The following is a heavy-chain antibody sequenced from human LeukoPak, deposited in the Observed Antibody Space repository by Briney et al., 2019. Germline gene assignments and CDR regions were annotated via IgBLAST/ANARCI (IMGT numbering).Heavy chain of an antibody. Sequence: GGSLRLSCAASGFTFSSYAMNWVRQAPGKGLEWVSSISSTGSYMSYADSVKGRFTISRDNAKNSLYLQVSSLKAEDTAVYYCARDVAAGAFDYWGQGTLVTVSS. CDR3: ARDVAAGAFDY. V-gene: IGHV3-21*01. CDR1: GFTFSSYA. J-gene: IGHJ4*02. CDR2: ISSTGSYM. D-gene: IGHD6-19*01.